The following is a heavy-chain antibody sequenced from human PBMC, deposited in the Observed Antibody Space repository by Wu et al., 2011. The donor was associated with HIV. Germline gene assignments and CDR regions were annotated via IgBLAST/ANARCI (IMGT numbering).Heavy chain of an antibody. J-gene: IGHJ3*02. CDR2: IIPIFGTA. CDR1: GGTFNSYG. Sequence: QVQLVQSGAAVKKPGSSVKVSCKASGGTFNSYGITWVRQAPGQGLEWMGGIIPIFGTANYAQKFQGRVTITADKSTSTAYMELSSLRSEDTAVYYCASESHHWGGDAFDIWGQGTMVTVSS. D-gene: IGHD7-27*01. CDR3: ASESHHWGGDAFDI. V-gene: IGHV1-69*06.